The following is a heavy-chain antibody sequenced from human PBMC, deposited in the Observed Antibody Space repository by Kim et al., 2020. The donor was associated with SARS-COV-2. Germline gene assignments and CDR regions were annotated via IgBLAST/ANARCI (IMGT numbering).Heavy chain of an antibody. CDR3: AREGLLWFGEANPAFDI. J-gene: IGHJ3*02. V-gene: IGHV4-61*02. CDR1: GGSISSGSYY. CDR2: IYTSGST. D-gene: IGHD3-10*01. Sequence: SETLSLTCTVSGGSISSGSYYWSWIRQPAGKGLEWIGRIYTSGSTNYNPSLKSRVTISVDTSKNQFSLKLSPVTAADTAVYYCAREGLLWFGEANPAFDIWGQGTMVTVSS.